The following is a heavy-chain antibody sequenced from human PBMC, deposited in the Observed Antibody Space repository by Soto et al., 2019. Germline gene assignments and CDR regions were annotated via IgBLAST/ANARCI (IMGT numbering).Heavy chain of an antibody. CDR3: ARTVGANFDY. Sequence: SETLSLTCTVSGGSISSSSYYWGWIRQPPGKGLEWIGSIYYSGSTYYNPSLKSRVTISVDTSKNQFSLKLSSVTAADTAVYYCARTVGANFDYWGQGTLVTVSS. CDR1: GGSISSSSYY. D-gene: IGHD1-26*01. V-gene: IGHV4-39*01. CDR2: IYYSGST. J-gene: IGHJ4*02.